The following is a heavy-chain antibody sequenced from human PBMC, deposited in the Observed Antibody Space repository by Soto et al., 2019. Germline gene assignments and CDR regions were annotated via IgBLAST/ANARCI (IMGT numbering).Heavy chain of an antibody. J-gene: IGHJ4*02. D-gene: IGHD6-6*01. Sequence: SGTLTLTCAVSGGSISSGGYSWSWIRQPPGKGLEWIGYIYHSGSTYYNPSLKSRVTISVDRSKNQFSLKLSSVTAADTAVYYCAGGIAARPLGYWGQRTLVTVSS. V-gene: IGHV4-30-2*01. CDR1: GGSISSGGYS. CDR3: AGGIAARPLGY. CDR2: IYHSGST.